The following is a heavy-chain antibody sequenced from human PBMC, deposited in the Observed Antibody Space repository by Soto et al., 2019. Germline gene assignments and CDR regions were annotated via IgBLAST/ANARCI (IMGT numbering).Heavy chain of an antibody. CDR2: IYTSGSA. Sequence: SETLSLTCTVSGGSISDSYWSWIRQPAGKRLEWIGRIYTSGSANYNPSLESRVTMSVDTSKNQFSLNLSSVTAADTAVYYCARDSSDYYYLFDLWGQGTLVTVSS. D-gene: IGHD3-22*01. J-gene: IGHJ4*02. CDR3: ARDSSDYYYLFDL. CDR1: GGSISDSY. V-gene: IGHV4-4*07.